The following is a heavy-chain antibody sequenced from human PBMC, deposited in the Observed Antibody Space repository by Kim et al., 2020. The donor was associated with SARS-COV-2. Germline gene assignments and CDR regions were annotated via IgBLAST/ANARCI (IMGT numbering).Heavy chain of an antibody. D-gene: IGHD3-3*01. CDR3: ARERRFLEWLPATEGNYGMDV. CDR1: GFTFSSYS. J-gene: IGHJ6*02. V-gene: IGHV3-21*01. Sequence: GGSLRLSCAASGFTFSSYSMNWVRQAPGKGLEWVSSISSSSSYIYYADSVKGRFTISRDNAKNSLYLQMNSLRAEDTAVYYCARERRFLEWLPATEGNYGMDVWGQGTTVTVSS. CDR2: ISSSSSYI.